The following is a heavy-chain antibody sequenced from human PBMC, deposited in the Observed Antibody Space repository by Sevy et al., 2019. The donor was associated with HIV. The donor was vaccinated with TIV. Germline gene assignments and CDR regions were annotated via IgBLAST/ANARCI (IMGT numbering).Heavy chain of an antibody. D-gene: IGHD3-3*01. CDR2: ISDDSRYI. V-gene: IGHV3-21*01. Sequence: GGSLRLSCAASGFTFRSYSMNWVRQAPGKGLEWLSSISDDSRYIYYSDSVKGRFTISRANAKSSLYLQMNSLRVEDTAIYYCARDFTIFGVVSGIDYWGQGNLVTVS. J-gene: IGHJ4*02. CDR1: GFTFRSYS. CDR3: ARDFTIFGVVSGIDY.